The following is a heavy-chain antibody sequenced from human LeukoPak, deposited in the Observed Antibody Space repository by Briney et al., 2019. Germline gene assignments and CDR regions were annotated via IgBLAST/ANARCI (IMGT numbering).Heavy chain of an antibody. CDR1: AFTQCFLL. Sequence: GGSLPHSYCPAAFTQCFLLMLYPRQAPGKGLEWVAAISYDGRKTYYGDSAKGRLSISRDNSRSTLSLQISSLRPEDTAVHYGWRLGGRWRVREGLDYLAQGILVIVSS. V-gene: IGHV3-30*03. CDR3: WRLGGRWRVREGLDY. D-gene: IGHD3-16*01. CDR2: ISYDGRKT. J-gene: IGHJ4*02.